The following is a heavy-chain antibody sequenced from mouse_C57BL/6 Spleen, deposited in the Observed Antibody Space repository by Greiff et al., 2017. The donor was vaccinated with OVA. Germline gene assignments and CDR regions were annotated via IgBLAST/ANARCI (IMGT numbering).Heavy chain of an antibody. J-gene: IGHJ2*01. CDR3: ARWCYDGDYFDY. CDR2: INPNNGGT. D-gene: IGHD2-12*01. V-gene: IGHV1-26*01. Sequence: VQLQQSGPELVKPGASVKISCKASGYTFTDYYMNWVKQSHGKSLEWIGDINPNNGGTSYNQKFKGKATLTVDKSSSTAYMELRSLTSEDSAVYYCARWCYDGDYFDYWGQGTTLTVSS. CDR1: GYTFTDYY.